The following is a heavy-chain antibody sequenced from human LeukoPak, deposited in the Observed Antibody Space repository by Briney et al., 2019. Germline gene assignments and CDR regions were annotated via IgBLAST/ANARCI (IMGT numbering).Heavy chain of an antibody. D-gene: IGHD3-22*01. Sequence: ASVKVSCKASGYTFTSYGISWVRQAPGQGLEWMGWIGAYNGNTNYAQKLQGRVTMTTDTSTSTAYMELSSLRSEDTAVYYCARAWIDSSGYLDAFDIWGQGTMVTVSS. CDR3: ARAWIDSSGYLDAFDI. V-gene: IGHV1-18*01. J-gene: IGHJ3*02. CDR2: IGAYNGNT. CDR1: GYTFTSYG.